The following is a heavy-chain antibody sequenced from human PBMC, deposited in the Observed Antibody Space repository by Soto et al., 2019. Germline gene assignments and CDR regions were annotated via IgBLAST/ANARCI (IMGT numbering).Heavy chain of an antibody. CDR3: ARLIYDSRLNYLYFDS. CDR2: VYRDGSA. D-gene: IGHD3-22*01. J-gene: IGHJ4*02. Sequence: SETLSLTCDVSGVSISSGNWWSWVRQPPGKELEWIGEVYRDGSANYHPSLERRVSISVDTSKNQFSLRLSSVTAADTAIYYCARLIYDSRLNYLYFDSWGQGMLVTVSS. CDR1: GVSISSGNW. V-gene: IGHV4-4*02.